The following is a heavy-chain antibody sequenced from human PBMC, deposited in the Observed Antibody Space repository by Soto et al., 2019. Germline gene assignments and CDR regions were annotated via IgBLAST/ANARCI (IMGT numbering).Heavy chain of an antibody. J-gene: IGHJ4*02. CDR1: GFNFGDYT. D-gene: IGHD6-19*01. CDR2: ISGGGGNS. CDR3: AKETFGVGWTLDF. Sequence: QLLESGGGLVQPGGSRRLSCAASGFNFGDYTMTWVRQAPGKGLVWISTISGGGGNSYYADVVKGRFTITTDNSKNTLYLQMNSLKGEDTALYFCAKETFGVGWTLDFWGQGTLVTVSS. V-gene: IGHV3-23*01.